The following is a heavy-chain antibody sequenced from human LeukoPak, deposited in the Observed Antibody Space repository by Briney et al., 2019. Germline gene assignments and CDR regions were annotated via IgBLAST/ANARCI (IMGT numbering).Heavy chain of an antibody. CDR3: ATHLNIAAADLGY. V-gene: IGHV5-10-1*01. J-gene: IGHJ4*02. Sequence: GESLKISCKGSGYSFTSYWISWVRQMPGKVLEWRGRIDPSDSYTNYSPSFQGHVTISADKSISTAYLQWSSLKASDTAMYYCATHLNIAAADLGYWGQGTLVTVSS. D-gene: IGHD6-13*01. CDR1: GYSFTSYW. CDR2: IDPSDSYT.